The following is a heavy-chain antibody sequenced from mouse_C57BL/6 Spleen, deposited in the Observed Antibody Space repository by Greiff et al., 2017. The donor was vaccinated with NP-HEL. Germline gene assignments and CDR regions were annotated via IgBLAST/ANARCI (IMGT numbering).Heavy chain of an antibody. CDR3: ARPLLLRRVGFGY. CDR1: GYTFTDYN. CDR2: INPSNGGT. J-gene: IGHJ2*01. Sequence: QVQLQQSGPELVKPGASVKIPCKASGYTFTDYNMDWVKQRPGQGLEWIGNINPSNGGTNYNEKFKSKATLTVDKSSSTAYMQLSSLTSEDSAVYYCARPLLLRRVGFGYWGQGTTLTVSS. V-gene: IGHV1-53*01. D-gene: IGHD1-1*01.